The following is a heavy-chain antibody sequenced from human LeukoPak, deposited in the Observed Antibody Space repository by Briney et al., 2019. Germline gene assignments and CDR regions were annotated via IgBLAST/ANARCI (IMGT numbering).Heavy chain of an antibody. CDR2: ISAYNGNT. CDR1: GYTFTSYG. D-gene: IGHD4-17*01. Sequence: GASVKVSCKASGYTFTSYGISWVRQAPGQGLEWMGWISAYNGNTNYAQKLQGRVTMTTDTSTSTACMELRSLRSDDTAVYYCARAGYGEMAGMDVWGKGTTVTVSS. J-gene: IGHJ6*04. V-gene: IGHV1-18*01. CDR3: ARAGYGEMAGMDV.